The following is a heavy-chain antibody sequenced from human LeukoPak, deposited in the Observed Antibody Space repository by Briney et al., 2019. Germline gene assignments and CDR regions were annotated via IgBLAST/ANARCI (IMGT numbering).Heavy chain of an antibody. D-gene: IGHD3-10*01. V-gene: IGHV3-23*01. CDR1: GFSFSTYA. Sequence: GGSLRLSCAASGFSFSTYAMSWLRQAPGKGLEWVSSIIATGDSTHYADSVKGRFTISRDNSKNTLYLQMNSLIAEDTAIYYCAKDLRTYGSGIYRLPTVIFNYWGRGTLVTVSS. CDR3: AKDLRTYGSGIYRLPTVIFNY. J-gene: IGHJ4*02. CDR2: IIATGDST.